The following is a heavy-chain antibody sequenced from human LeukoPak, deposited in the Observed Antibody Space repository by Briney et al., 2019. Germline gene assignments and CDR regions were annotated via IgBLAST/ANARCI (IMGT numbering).Heavy chain of an antibody. V-gene: IGHV3-48*03. CDR1: GLTFSSYE. Sequence: PGGSLRLSCAASGLTFSSYEMNWVRQAPGKGLEWVSYISSSGSTIHYADSVKGRFTISRDNAKNSLYLQMNSLRAEDTAVYYCARNRGSSGWSTPHIWGQGTMVTVSS. CDR2: ISSSGSTI. D-gene: IGHD6-19*01. CDR3: ARNRGSSGWSTPHI. J-gene: IGHJ3*02.